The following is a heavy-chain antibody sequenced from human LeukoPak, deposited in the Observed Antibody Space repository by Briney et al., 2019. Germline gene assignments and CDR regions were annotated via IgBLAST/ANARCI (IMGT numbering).Heavy chain of an antibody. Sequence: ASVKVSCKASGYTFTGYYMHWVRQAPGQGLEWMGWINPNSGGTNYAQKFQGRVTMTRDTSISTAYMELSRLRSDDTALYYCAKGFRSSGWSMVPFDYWGQGTLVTVSS. J-gene: IGHJ4*02. CDR2: INPNSGGT. CDR3: AKGFRSSGWSMVPFDY. D-gene: IGHD6-19*01. V-gene: IGHV1-2*02. CDR1: GYTFTGYY.